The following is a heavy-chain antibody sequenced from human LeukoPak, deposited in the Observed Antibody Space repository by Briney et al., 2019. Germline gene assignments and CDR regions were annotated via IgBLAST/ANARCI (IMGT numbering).Heavy chain of an antibody. CDR3: ARVLRGGTYYFDY. D-gene: IGHD2-15*01. CDR1: GGSISSSSYY. CDR2: IFCSGTT. V-gene: IGHV4-39*01. Sequence: SETLSLTCTVSGGSISSSSYYWGWLRQPPGKGLEWIGNIFCSGTTYYNPSLMSRVTISVDTSKNQFSLKMRSVIAADTAVYYCARVLRGGTYYFDYGGQGTLVTVS. J-gene: IGHJ4*02.